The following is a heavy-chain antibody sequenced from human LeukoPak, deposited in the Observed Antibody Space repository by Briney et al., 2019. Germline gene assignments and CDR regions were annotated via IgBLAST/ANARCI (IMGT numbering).Heavy chain of an antibody. V-gene: IGHV1-18*01. CDR1: GYTFTSYG. CDR2: ISAYNGNT. CDR3: ARMPHVIFYYYYMDV. J-gene: IGHJ6*03. Sequence: GASVKVSCKASGYTFTSYGISWVRQAPGQGLEWMGWISAYNGNTNYAQKLQGRVTMTTDTSTSTAYMELRSLRSDDTAVYYCARMPHVIFYYYYMDVWGKGTTVTVSS. D-gene: IGHD2-21*01.